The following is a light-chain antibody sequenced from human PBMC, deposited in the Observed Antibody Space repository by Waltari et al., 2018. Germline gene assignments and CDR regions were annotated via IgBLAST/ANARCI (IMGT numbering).Light chain of an antibody. CDR1: QSVSRF. CDR2: GAS. CDR3: QKYDRLPAT. V-gene: IGKV3-20*01. J-gene: IGKJ1*01. Sequence: EIVLTQSPGTLSWSPGVRGTLSCRASQSVSRFLAWYQQEPCQAPRLLIYGASTRATGIPDRFSGSGSGTDFSLTISRLEPEDFAVYYCQKYDRLPATFGQGTKVEIK.